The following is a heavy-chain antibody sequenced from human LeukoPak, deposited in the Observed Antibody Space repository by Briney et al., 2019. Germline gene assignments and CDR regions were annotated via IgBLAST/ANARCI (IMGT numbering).Heavy chain of an antibody. V-gene: IGHV3-23*01. CDR3: AKGLRCELPFDY. J-gene: IGHJ4*02. Sequence: GWSLRLSCAASGFTFSSYAMSWVRPPPGKGLEYLSAFGGSGGHTYHADSVNRRFTNSRDNSMYTMYLQMNSVRADDSAGYYCAKGLRCELPFDYWGQGALVTVSS. D-gene: IGHD1-26*01. CDR1: GFTFSSYA. CDR2: FGGSGGHT.